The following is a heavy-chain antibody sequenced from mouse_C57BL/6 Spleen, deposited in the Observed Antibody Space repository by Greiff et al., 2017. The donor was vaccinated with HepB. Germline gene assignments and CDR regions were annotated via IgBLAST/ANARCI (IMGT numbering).Heavy chain of an antibody. J-gene: IGHJ2*01. V-gene: IGHV1-82*01. CDR3: AIEPVGGHYFDY. CDR1: GYAFSSSW. CDR2: IYPGDGDT. D-gene: IGHD3-3*01. Sequence: VQLQQSGPELVKPGASVKISCKASGYAFSSSWMNWVKQRPGKGLEWIGRIYPGDGDTNYNGKFKGKATLTADKSSSTAYMQLSSLTSEDSAVYFCAIEPVGGHYFDYWGQGTTLTVSS.